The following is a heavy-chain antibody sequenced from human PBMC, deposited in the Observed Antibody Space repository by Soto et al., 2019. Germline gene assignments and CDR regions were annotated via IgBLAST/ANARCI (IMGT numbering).Heavy chain of an antibody. CDR2: INVGNGGT. D-gene: IGHD2-15*01. V-gene: IGHV1-3*05. Sequence: QVQLVQSGAEEKKPGASVKVSCKASGYTFTTYPMNWLRQAPGQRPEWMGWINVGNGGTKYSQKFQGRVSITRDTPASTAYMQLSRLRSDDTAVYYCATARGGYCSGGSCPEAWFDPWGQGTLVTVTS. CDR3: ATARGGYCSGGSCPEAWFDP. CDR1: GYTFTTYP. J-gene: IGHJ5*02.